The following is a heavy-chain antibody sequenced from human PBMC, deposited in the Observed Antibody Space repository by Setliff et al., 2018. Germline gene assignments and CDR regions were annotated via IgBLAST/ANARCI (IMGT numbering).Heavy chain of an antibody. Sequence: LGESLKISCKGPGYRFTSYWIGWVRQMPGKGLEWMGIIYPGDSDTRYSPSFQGQVTISADKSISTAYLQWSSLKASDTAMYYCARIGAYSSQTVDYWGQGMLVTVSS. V-gene: IGHV5-51*01. D-gene: IGHD6-19*01. CDR1: GYRFTSYW. CDR2: IYPGDSDT. CDR3: ARIGAYSSQTVDY. J-gene: IGHJ4*01.